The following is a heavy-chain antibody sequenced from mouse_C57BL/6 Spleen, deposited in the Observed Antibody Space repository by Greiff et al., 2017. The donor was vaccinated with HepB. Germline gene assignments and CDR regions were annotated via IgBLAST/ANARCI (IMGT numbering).Heavy chain of an antibody. CDR3: ARDYDDGAWFAY. D-gene: IGHD2-4*01. V-gene: IGHV1-64*01. CDR2: IHPNSGST. CDR1: GYTFTSYW. J-gene: IGHJ3*01. Sequence: QVQLQQSGAELVKPGASVKLSCKASGYTFTSYWMHWVKQRPGQGLEWIGMIHPNSGSTNYNEKFKSKATMTVDKSYSTAYMQLSSLTSEDTAVYYSARDYDDGAWFAYWGQGTLVTVSA.